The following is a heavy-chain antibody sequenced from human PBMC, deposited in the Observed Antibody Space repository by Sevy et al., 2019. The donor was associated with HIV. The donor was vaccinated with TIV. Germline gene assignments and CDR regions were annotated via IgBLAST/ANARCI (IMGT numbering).Heavy chain of an antibody. CDR2: ISWNSGSI. Sequence: GGSLRLSCAASGFTFDDYAMHWVRQAPGKGLEWVSGISWNSGSIGYADSVKGRFTISRDNAKNSLYLQMNSLRAEDTALYYCAKGMELGDCSGGSCYGGIYYYYGMDVWGQGTTVTVSS. CDR1: GFTFDDYA. D-gene: IGHD2-15*01. J-gene: IGHJ6*02. V-gene: IGHV3-9*01. CDR3: AKGMELGDCSGGSCYGGIYYYYGMDV.